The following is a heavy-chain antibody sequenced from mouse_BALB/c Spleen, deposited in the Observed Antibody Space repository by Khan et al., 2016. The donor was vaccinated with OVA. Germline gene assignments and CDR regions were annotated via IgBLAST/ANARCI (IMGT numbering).Heavy chain of an antibody. D-gene: IGHD2-14*01. CDR3: ARAYYGYDGYYAMDY. CDR1: GFSLSRYN. J-gene: IGHJ4*01. CDR2: IWSGGDT. Sequence: QVQLKESGPGLVAPSQSLSITCTVSGFSLSRYNIHWVRQPPGKGLEWLGMIWSGGDTDYNSTLISRLSISKDNSKSQVFLKVNSLQTDDSAMYYCARAYYGYDGYYAMDYWGQGTSVTVSS. V-gene: IGHV2-6-4*01.